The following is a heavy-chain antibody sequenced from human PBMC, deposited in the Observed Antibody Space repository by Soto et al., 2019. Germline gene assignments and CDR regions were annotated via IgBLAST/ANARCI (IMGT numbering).Heavy chain of an antibody. D-gene: IGHD6-19*01. J-gene: IGHJ4*02. CDR2: ISHNGIT. V-gene: IGHV4-39*01. CDR1: GDSISTSDYS. Sequence: QLQESGPGLLKPSETLSLTCTVSGDSISTSDYSWAWVRQPPGKGLEWIGTISHNGITYSNPSLRTRITISIDTSNHQFSLSLSSVTAADTAIYYCARQEGSGWLHCLDSWGQGTLVTVSS. CDR3: ARQEGSGWLHCLDS.